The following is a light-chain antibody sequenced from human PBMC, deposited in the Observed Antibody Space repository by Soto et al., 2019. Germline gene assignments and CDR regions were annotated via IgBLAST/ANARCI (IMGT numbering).Light chain of an antibody. CDR1: ENIFKF. CDR3: AHYNSRSIT. V-gene: IGKV1-5*01. CDR2: AAS. Sequence: IQLIQSPATLSASVGDRITITFRASENIFKFLAWYQQRSVRAPNLLLYAASDFETGVPSRFSGRGSGTAFTLTIDSLQPDDSATDDCAHYNSRSITFGGGT. J-gene: IGKJ4*01.